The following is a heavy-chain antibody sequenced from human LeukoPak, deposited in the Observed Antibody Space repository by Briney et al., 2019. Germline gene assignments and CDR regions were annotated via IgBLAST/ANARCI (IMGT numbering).Heavy chain of an antibody. CDR1: GGSFSGYY. CDR3: ASVAAAGYYYYYYMDV. V-gene: IGHV4-34*01. J-gene: IGHJ6*03. Sequence: PSETLSLTCAVYGGSFSGYYWSWIRQPPGKGLEWIGEINHSGSTNYNPSLKSRVTILVDTSKNQFSLKLSSVTAADTAVYYCASVAAAGYYYYYYMDVWGKGTTVTVSS. D-gene: IGHD6-13*01. CDR2: INHSGST.